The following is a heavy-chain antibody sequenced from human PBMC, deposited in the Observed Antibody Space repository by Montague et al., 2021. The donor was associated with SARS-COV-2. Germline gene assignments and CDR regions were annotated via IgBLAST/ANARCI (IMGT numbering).Heavy chain of an antibody. D-gene: IGHD2-15*01. CDR2: IFDSGSS. CDR1: GGSIDRFF. CDR3: ARRLMEDLVVEWFFDV. V-gene: IGHV4-59*08. Sequence: SETLSLTCTVSGGSIDRFFWSWIRQTPGKGLEWIAYIFDSGSSNYNPSLKSRVSTSVDTSKNQFSLNLTSVTAADTAVYYCARRLMEDLVVEWFFDVWGRGTLVTVSS. J-gene: IGHJ2*01.